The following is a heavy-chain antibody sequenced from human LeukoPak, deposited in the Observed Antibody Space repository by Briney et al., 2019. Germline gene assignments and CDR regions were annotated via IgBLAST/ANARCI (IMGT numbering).Heavy chain of an antibody. J-gene: IGHJ4*02. V-gene: IGHV4-61*05. CDR2: IYYSGST. Sequence: SETLSLTCTVSGGSISSSSYYWGWIRQPPGKGLEWIGYIYYSGSTNYNPSLKSRVTISVDTSKNQFSLKLSSVTAADTAVYYCARPYYGSGSYWDYWGQGTLVTVSS. CDR3: ARPYYGSGSYWDY. D-gene: IGHD3-10*01. CDR1: GGSISSSSYY.